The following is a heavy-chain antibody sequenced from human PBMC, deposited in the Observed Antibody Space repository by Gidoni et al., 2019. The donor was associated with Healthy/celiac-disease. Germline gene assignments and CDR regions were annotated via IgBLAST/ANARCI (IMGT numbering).Heavy chain of an antibody. J-gene: IGHJ6*02. D-gene: IGHD1-26*01. CDR1: GFPFRSYG. CDR2: ISYDGSNK. V-gene: IGHV3-30*18. CDR3: AKESVGATTYYGMDV. Sequence: QVPLVESGGGVVQPGRALRLSCAAPGFPFRSYGMHRVRQAPGKGLEWVAVISYDGSNKYYADSVKGRFTISRDNSKNTLYLQMNSLRAEDTAVYYCAKESVGATTYYGMDVWGQGTTVTVSS.